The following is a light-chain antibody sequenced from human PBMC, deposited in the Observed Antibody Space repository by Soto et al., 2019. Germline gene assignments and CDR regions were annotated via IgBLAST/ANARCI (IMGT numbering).Light chain of an antibody. V-gene: IGKV1-39*01. Sequence: DIQMTQSPSSLSASVGDRVTITCRAGQNIGRSLNWYQQKPGKAPKRLIYAASGLQIGVPPRFSGSGSGTDFTLTISSLQPEDFATYYCLQNFNTWTFGQGTKVEMK. CDR3: LQNFNTWT. J-gene: IGKJ1*01. CDR2: AAS. CDR1: QNIGRS.